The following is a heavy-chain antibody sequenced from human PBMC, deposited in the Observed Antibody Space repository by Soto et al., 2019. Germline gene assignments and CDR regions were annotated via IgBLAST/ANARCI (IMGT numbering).Heavy chain of an antibody. CDR1: GFTFNSYE. D-gene: IGHD3-10*01. CDR2: ISSRGDTK. Sequence: EVQLVESGGGLVQPGGSLRLSCAASGFTFNSYEMNWVRQAPGKGLVWISYISSRGDTKYYADSVKGRFSISRDNVRKSLDLQMSSLCAEDTAVYYSARARKLDNIRFGWFDPWGEGTMVTVSS. CDR3: ARARKLDNIRFGWFDP. J-gene: IGHJ5*02. V-gene: IGHV3-48*03.